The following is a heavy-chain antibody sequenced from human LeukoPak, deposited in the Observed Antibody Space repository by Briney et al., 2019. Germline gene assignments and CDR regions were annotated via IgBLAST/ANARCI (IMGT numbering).Heavy chain of an antibody. CDR1: GYTFTGYY. J-gene: IGHJ4*02. V-gene: IGHV1-2*06. CDR2: INPNSGGT. D-gene: IGHD3-22*01. Sequence: GASVKVSCKASGYTFTGYYMHWVRQAPGQGPEWMGRINPNSGGTNYAQKFQGRVTMTRDTSISTAYMELSRLRSDDTAVYYCARFYYYDSSGYGYWGQGTLVTVSS. CDR3: ARFYYYDSSGYGY.